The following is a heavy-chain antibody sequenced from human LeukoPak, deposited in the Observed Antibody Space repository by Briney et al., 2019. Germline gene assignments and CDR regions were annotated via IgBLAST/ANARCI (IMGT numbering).Heavy chain of an antibody. D-gene: IGHD2-21*01. CDR3: ARRAYSVPYAFEI. CDR2: LFYRGST. J-gene: IGHJ3*02. Sequence: SETLSLTCTVSGGSISSSLDFWGWIRQPPGKGLEWIGTLFYRGSTKYNPSLSSRVNIYAVTSKSQFSLKMTSVTAADTAVYYCARRAYSVPYAFEIWGQGTMVTVS. CDR1: GGSISSSLDF. V-gene: IGHV4-39*01.